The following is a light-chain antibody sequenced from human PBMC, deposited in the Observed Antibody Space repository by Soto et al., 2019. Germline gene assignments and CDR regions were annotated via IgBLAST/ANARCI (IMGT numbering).Light chain of an antibody. Sequence: EIVLTQSPVTLSLSPGERATLSCGASQSVYSNYLAWYQQRPGLAPRLLIYDASNRATGIPDRFSGSGSGTDFTLTISRLEPEDFDMYYCQQYGGTPVTFGGGTKVEIK. CDR1: QSVYSNY. J-gene: IGKJ4*01. CDR3: QQYGGTPVT. V-gene: IGKV3D-20*01. CDR2: DAS.